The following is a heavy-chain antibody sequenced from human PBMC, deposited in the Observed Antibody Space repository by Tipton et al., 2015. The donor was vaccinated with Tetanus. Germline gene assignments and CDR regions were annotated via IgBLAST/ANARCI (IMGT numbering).Heavy chain of an antibody. D-gene: IGHD3-3*01. CDR3: ARDSSQGLIDFWSGFHDQIDY. V-gene: IGHV3-33*08. CDR2: IWFDGSQE. Sequence: SLRLSCAASGFTVSSNAMHWVRQAPGKGLEWVAVIWFDGSQEKYADSVKGRFTISRDNSNSTLYLHMNSLRAGDTATYYCARDSSQGLIDFWSGFHDQIDYWGHGTLVTVSS. J-gene: IGHJ4*01. CDR1: GFTVSSNA.